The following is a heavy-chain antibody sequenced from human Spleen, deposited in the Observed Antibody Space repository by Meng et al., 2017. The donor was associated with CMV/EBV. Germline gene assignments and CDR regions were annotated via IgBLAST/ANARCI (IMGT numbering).Heavy chain of an antibody. CDR2: IAHDGSIT. CDR1: GFTFNSYV. Sequence: GESLKISCAASGFTFNSYVFHWVRQAPGQGLDWVAAIAHDGSITLYADSVKGRFTISRDNSKNTVYLQMNSLRAEDTAVYYCARVWTRYLIRSWGQGTLVTVSS. CDR3: ARVWTRYLIRS. V-gene: IGHV3-30*04. D-gene: IGHD3-16*01. J-gene: IGHJ5*02.